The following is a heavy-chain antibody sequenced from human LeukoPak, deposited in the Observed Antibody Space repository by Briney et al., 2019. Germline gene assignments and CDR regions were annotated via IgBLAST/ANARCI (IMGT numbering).Heavy chain of an antibody. CDR3: ARAYSSSWYFNWFDP. Sequence: GGSLRLSCAASGFTFSSYSMNWVRQAPGKGLEWVSSISSSSSYIYYADSVKGRFTISRDNAKNSLYLQMNSLSAEDTAVYFCARAYSSSWYFNWFDPWGQGTLVTVSS. D-gene: IGHD6-13*01. J-gene: IGHJ5*02. CDR2: ISSSSSYI. V-gene: IGHV3-21*01. CDR1: GFTFSSYS.